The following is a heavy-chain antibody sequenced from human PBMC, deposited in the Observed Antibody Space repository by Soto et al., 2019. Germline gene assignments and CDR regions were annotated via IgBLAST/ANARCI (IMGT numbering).Heavy chain of an antibody. V-gene: IGHV4-30-2*01. Sequence: SETLSLTCTVSGDSIISGGYSWSWIRQPPGKGLEWIGYIYHDGSAYYTQSLKGRVTISIDGSKNQFSLRLSSVTAADTAVYYCARETPARFDPWGQGTLVTVSS. CDR2: IYHDGSA. D-gene: IGHD2-2*01. CDR1: GDSIISGGYS. CDR3: ARETPARFDP. J-gene: IGHJ5*02.